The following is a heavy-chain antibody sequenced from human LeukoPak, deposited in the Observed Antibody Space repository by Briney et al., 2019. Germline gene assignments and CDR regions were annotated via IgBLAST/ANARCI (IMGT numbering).Heavy chain of an antibody. J-gene: IGHJ4*02. Sequence: GGSLRLSCSASGFTFSNHGMSWVRQAPGKGLEWVSTISGSGGSTFNADSVKGRFTISRDNSKNTLCLQMNSLRAEDTAVYYCAKSHANSGTYHSFFDYWGQGTLVTVSS. CDR3: AKSHANSGTYHSFFDY. CDR2: ISGSGGST. V-gene: IGHV3-23*01. CDR1: GFTFSNHG. D-gene: IGHD1-26*01.